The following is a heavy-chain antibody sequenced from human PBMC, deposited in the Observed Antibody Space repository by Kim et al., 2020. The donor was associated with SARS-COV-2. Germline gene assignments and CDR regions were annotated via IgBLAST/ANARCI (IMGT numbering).Heavy chain of an antibody. CDR3: AKEGDGYQELGRYYFDY. CDR1: GFTFSSYA. D-gene: IGHD7-27*01. CDR2: ISGSGGST. Sequence: GGSLRLSCAASGFTFSSYAMSWVRQAPGKGLEWVSAISGSGGSTYYSDSVKGRFTISRDNSKNTLYLQMNSLRAEDTAVYYCAKEGDGYQELGRYYFDYWGQGTLVTVSS. J-gene: IGHJ4*02. V-gene: IGHV3-23*01.